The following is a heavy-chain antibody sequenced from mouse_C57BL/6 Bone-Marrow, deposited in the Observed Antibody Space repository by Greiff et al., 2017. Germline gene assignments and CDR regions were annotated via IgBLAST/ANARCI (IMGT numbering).Heavy chain of an antibody. Sequence: QVQLQQSGAELVMPGASVKLSCKASGYTFTSYWMHWVKQRPGQGLEWIGEIDPSDSYTNYNQKFKGKSTLTVDKSSSTAYMQLSSLTSEDSAVYYCARRSYYGNLEGFAYWGQGTLVTVSA. D-gene: IGHD2-1*01. CDR2: IDPSDSYT. CDR3: ARRSYYGNLEGFAY. J-gene: IGHJ3*01. V-gene: IGHV1-69*01. CDR1: GYTFTSYW.